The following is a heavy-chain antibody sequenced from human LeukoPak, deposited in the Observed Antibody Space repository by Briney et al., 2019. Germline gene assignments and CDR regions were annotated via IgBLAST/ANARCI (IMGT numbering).Heavy chain of an antibody. V-gene: IGHV1-2*02. CDR2: INPNRGGT. D-gene: IGHD6-19*01. J-gene: IGHJ4*02. CDR3: ASGSSIAVDSN. Sequence: PGASVKVSCKASGYTFTGYYMHWVRQPPGQGREWMGWINPNRGGTNYAQKFQGRVTMTRNTCTKTADMELSRLISDDAAVYYGASGSSIAVDSNWGQGTMVTVST. CDR1: GYTFTGYY.